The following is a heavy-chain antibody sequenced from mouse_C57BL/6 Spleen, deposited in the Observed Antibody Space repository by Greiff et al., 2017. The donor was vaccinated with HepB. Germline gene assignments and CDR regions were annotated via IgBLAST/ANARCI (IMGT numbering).Heavy chain of an antibody. CDR2: ISYDGSN. CDR3: ARAYYGPWDY. Sequence: EVQLQQSGPGLVKPSQSLSLTCSVTGYSITSGYYWNWIRQFPGNKLEWMGYISYDGSNNYNPSLKNRISITRDTSKNQFFLKLNSVTTEDTATYYCARAYYGPWDYWGQGTSVTVSS. D-gene: IGHD1-2*01. J-gene: IGHJ4*01. V-gene: IGHV3-6*01. CDR1: GYSITSGYY.